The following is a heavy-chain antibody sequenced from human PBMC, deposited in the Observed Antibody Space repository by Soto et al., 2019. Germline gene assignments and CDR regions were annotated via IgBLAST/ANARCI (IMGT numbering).Heavy chain of an antibody. CDR3: ASLIGQLPY. CDR1: GYSISSGYY. CDR2: IYHSGST. V-gene: IGHV4-38-2*01. D-gene: IGHD6-6*01. Sequence: SETLSLTCAVSGYSISSGYYWGWIRQPPGKGLEWIGSIYHSGSTYYIPSLKSRVTISVDTSKNQFSLKLSSVTAADTAVYYCASLIGQLPYWGQGTLVTVSS. J-gene: IGHJ4*02.